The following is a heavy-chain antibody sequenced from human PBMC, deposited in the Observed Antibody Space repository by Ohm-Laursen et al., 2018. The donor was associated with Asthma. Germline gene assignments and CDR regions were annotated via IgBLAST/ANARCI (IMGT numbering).Heavy chain of an antibody. Sequence: SLRLSCAASGFTFSSYGMHWVRQAPGKGLEWVAVIWYDGSNKYYVDSVKGRFTVSRDDSKNTLYLQMNSLRPDDTAVYYCARDVMEWYLPAFDFWGQGTLVTVSS. CDR3: ARDVMEWYLPAFDF. CDR2: IWYDGSNK. CDR1: GFTFSSYG. V-gene: IGHV3-33*01. J-gene: IGHJ4*02. D-gene: IGHD3-3*01.